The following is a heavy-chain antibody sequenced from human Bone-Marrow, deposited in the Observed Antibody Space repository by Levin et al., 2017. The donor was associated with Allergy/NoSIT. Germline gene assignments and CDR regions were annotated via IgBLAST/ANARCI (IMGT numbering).Heavy chain of an antibody. Sequence: PGESLKISCAASGFSFSSYWMHWVRQTPGKGLVWVSRINTDGSSTSYADSVKGRFSISRDNAKNTLYLQMNSLRADDTAIYYCARDFFERGAWGQGTLVTVSS. CDR1: GFSFSSYW. D-gene: IGHD3-10*01. J-gene: IGHJ5*02. CDR2: INTDGSST. CDR3: ARDFFERGA. V-gene: IGHV3-74*01.